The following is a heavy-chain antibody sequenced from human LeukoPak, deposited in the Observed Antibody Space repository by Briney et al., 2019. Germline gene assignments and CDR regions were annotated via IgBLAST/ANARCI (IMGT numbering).Heavy chain of an antibody. D-gene: IGHD2-15*01. CDR2: IYYSGST. V-gene: IGHV4-30-4*01. CDR3: ASLARGYCSGGSCYYFDY. Sequence: SETLSLTCTVSGGSISSGDYYWSWIRQPPGKGLERIGYIYYSGSTYYNPSLKSRVTISVDTSKNQFSLKLSSVTAADTAVYYCASLARGYCSGGSCYYFDYWGQGTLVTVSS. CDR1: GGSISSGDYY. J-gene: IGHJ4*02.